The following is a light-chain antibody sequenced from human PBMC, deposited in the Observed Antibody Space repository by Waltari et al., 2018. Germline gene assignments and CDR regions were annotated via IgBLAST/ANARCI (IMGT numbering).Light chain of an antibody. V-gene: IGLV2-14*01. J-gene: IGLJ3*02. Sequence: QSALTQPTSVSGSPGQSITISCTGTSRDVGFYNYVSWYQQYPGNIPQLLIYDVSDRPSGVSRRFSCSKSGNTAYLTISGLQADDEADYYCNSYSGSSSWVFGGGTKLTVL. CDR3: NSYSGSSSWV. CDR2: DVS. CDR1: SRDVGFYNY.